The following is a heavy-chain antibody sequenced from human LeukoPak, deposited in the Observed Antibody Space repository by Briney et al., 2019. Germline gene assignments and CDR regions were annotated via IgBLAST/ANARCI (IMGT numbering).Heavy chain of an antibody. D-gene: IGHD1-26*01. Sequence: GASVTVSFKASVGTFISYAISWVRQAPGQGLEWMGRIIPILGIANYAQKFQGRVTITADKSTSTAYMELSSLRSEDTAVYYCARNGDREQPYYFDYWGQGTLVTVSS. CDR1: VGTFISYA. J-gene: IGHJ4*02. CDR3: ARNGDREQPYYFDY. V-gene: IGHV1-69*04. CDR2: IIPILGIA.